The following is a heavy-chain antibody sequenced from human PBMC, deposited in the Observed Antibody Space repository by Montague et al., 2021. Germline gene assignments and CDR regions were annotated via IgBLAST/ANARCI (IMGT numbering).Heavy chain of an antibody. CDR2: IYYTGST. CDR3: ARREYSYNDFAF. Sequence: SETLSLTCTVSGGSISSRSYYWSWIRQPPGKGLEWIGHIYYTGSTNYNPSLKSRVTISVDTSKNQFSLKLSSVTAADTAVYYCARREYSYNDFAFWGQGTMVTVSS. CDR1: GGSISSRSYY. J-gene: IGHJ4*02. D-gene: IGHD1-1*01. V-gene: IGHV4-39*01.